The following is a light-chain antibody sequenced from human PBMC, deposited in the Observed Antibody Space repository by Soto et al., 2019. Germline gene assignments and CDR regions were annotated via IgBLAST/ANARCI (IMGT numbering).Light chain of an antibody. Sequence: QPLLTQSPSASASRGPSAKLTCTLSSGHSSYAIAWHQQQPEKGPRYLMKLNSDGSHSKGDGIPDRFSGSSSGAERYLTISSLQSEDEADYYCQTWGTGIRVFGGGTQLTVL. J-gene: IGLJ2*01. CDR3: QTWGTGIRV. CDR1: SGHSSYA. V-gene: IGLV4-69*01. CDR2: LNSDGSH.